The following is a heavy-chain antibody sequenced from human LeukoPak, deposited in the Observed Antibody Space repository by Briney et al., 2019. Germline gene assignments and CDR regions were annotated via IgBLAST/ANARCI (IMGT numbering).Heavy chain of an antibody. D-gene: IGHD6-13*01. Sequence: PSETLSLTCAVYGGSFSGYYWSWIRQPPGKGLEWIGEINHRGSTNYNPSLKSRVSISVDTSKNQFSLKLSSVNAADTAVYYCARGPHIAAAGTGRFWNYWGLGTLVTVSS. V-gene: IGHV4-34*01. CDR3: ARGPHIAAAGTGRFWNY. CDR1: GGSFSGYY. J-gene: IGHJ4*02. CDR2: INHRGST.